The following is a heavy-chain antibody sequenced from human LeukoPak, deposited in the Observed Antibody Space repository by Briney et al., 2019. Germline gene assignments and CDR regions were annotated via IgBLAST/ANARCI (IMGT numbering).Heavy chain of an antibody. CDR3: ARVLGGYGSGSYYNFPEGYYYYYYMDV. Sequence: ASVKVSCKASGYAFTSYGISWVRQAPGQGLEWMGWISAYNGNTNYAQKLQGRVTMTTDTSTSTAYMELRSLRSDDTAVYYCARVLGGYGSGSYYNFPEGYYYYYYMDVWGKGTTVTISS. J-gene: IGHJ6*03. CDR2: ISAYNGNT. V-gene: IGHV1-18*01. D-gene: IGHD3-10*01. CDR1: GYAFTSYG.